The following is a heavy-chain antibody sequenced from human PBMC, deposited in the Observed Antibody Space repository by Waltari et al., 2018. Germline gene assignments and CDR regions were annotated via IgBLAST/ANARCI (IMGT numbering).Heavy chain of an antibody. J-gene: IGHJ5*02. CDR3: ARFLPRITIFGVVTRGFDP. CDR1: GWSFSGYY. V-gene: IGHV4-34*01. D-gene: IGHD3-3*01. CDR2: INHSGST. Sequence: QVQLQQWGAGLLKPSGTLSLTCSVYGWSFSGYYWSWIRQPPGQGLEWIGEINHSGSTNYNPSLKSRVTISVDTSKNQFSLKLSSVTAADTAVYYCARFLPRITIFGVVTRGFDPWGQGTLVTVSS.